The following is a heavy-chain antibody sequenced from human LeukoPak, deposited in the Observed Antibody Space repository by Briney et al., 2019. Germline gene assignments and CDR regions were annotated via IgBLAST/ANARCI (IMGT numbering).Heavy chain of an antibody. Sequence: PSETLSLTCTVSGGSISSSSYYWGWIRQPPGKGLERIGSIYYSGSTYYNPSLKSRVTISVDTSKNQFSLKLSSVTAADTAVYYCARHGPIAAALRWFDPWGQGTLVTVSS. V-gene: IGHV4-39*01. J-gene: IGHJ5*02. CDR1: GGSISSSSYY. D-gene: IGHD6-13*01. CDR3: ARHGPIAAALRWFDP. CDR2: IYYSGST.